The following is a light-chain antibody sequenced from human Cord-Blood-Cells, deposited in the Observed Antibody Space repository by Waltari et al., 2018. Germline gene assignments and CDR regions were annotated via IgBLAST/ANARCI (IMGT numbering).Light chain of an antibody. J-gene: IGKJ4*01. CDR3: MQALQTLLT. CDR1: PRLLHSNGFNY. Sequence: DLVMTQSPLSLPVTHGEPASISCRSSPRLLHSNGFNYWDWYLQKPGQSPQLLIYLGSNRASGVPDRFSGSGSGTDFTLKISRVEAEDVGVYYCMQALQTLLTFGGGTKVEIK. V-gene: IGKV2-28*01. CDR2: LGS.